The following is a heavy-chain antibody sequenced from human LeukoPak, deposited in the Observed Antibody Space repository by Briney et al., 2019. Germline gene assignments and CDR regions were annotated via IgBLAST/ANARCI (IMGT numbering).Heavy chain of an antibody. CDR2: IYYSGST. D-gene: IGHD4-17*01. J-gene: IGHJ4*02. V-gene: IGHV4-30-4*01. Sequence: AQTLCLTCTVSGGSISSGDYYWSWIRQPPGKGLEWIGYIYYSGSTYYNPSLKSRVTISVDTSKNQFSLKLSSVTAADTAVYYCARGRSPRDYGTPTGFDYWGQGNLDPVSS. CDR3: ARGRSPRDYGTPTGFDY. CDR1: GGSISSGDYY.